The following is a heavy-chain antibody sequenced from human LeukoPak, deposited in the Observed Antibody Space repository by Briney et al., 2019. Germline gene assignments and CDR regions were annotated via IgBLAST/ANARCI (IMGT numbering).Heavy chain of an antibody. Sequence: ASVKVSCKASGYTFTSYAMNWVRQAPGQGLEWMGWINTNTGNPTYAQGFTGRFVFSLDTSVSTAYLQISSLKAEDTAVYYCARDPPRYCSSTSCYTPPSYYYYGMDVWGQGITVTVSS. CDR3: ARDPPRYCSSTSCYTPPSYYYYGMDV. V-gene: IGHV7-4-1*02. J-gene: IGHJ6*02. CDR2: INTNTGNP. D-gene: IGHD2-2*02. CDR1: GYTFTSYA.